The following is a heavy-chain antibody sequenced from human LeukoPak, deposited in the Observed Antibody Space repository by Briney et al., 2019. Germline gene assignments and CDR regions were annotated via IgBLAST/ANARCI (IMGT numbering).Heavy chain of an antibody. CDR1: GYTFTGYY. D-gene: IGHD5-12*01. J-gene: IGHJ4*02. CDR3: ARDLDRIVPTTADY. Sequence: ASVKVSCKASGYTFTGYYMHWVRQAPGQGLEWMGWISTNNGNTDYAQKLRDRVTMTTDTSTNTAYMELRSLRSDDTAVYYCARDLDRIVPTTADYWGQGTLVTVSS. V-gene: IGHV1-18*04. CDR2: ISTNNGNT.